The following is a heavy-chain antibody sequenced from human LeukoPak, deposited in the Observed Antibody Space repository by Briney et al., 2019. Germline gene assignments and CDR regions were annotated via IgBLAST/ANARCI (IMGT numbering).Heavy chain of an antibody. Sequence: ASVNASCKASGYTFTNNYLHWVRQAPGQGLEWMGMIYPRDGSTSYAQNFQGRVTVTRDTSTTTVHMELRGLRSEDTAVYYCARDQEGFDYWGQGTVVTVSS. V-gene: IGHV1-46*01. CDR3: ARDQEGFDY. CDR2: IYPRDGST. J-gene: IGHJ4*02. CDR1: GYTFTNNY.